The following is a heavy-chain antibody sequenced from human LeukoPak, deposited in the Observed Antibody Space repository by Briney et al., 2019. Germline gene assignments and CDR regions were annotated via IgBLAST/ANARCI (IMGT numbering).Heavy chain of an antibody. Sequence: SETLSLTCTVSGGSISSSSYYWGWIRQPPGKGLERIGSIYYSGSTYYNPSLKSRVTISVDTSKNQFSLKLSSVTAADTAVYYCARLRNIVVVPAAMEDYFDYWGQGTLVTVSS. V-gene: IGHV4-39*01. D-gene: IGHD2-2*01. CDR1: GGSISSSSYY. CDR3: ARLRNIVVVPAAMEDYFDY. J-gene: IGHJ4*02. CDR2: IYYSGST.